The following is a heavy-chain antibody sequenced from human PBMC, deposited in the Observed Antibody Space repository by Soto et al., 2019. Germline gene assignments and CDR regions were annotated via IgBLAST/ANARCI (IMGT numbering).Heavy chain of an antibody. J-gene: IGHJ5*02. V-gene: IGHV4-39*01. CDR3: ARPPTGRRSWYDH. Sequence: QLQLQESGPGLVKPSETLSLTCTVSGGSISSSSYYWGWIRQPPGKGLEWIGSIYYSGSTYYNPSLQSRVTISVDDSKHQFSLKLSPVTAPDTAVYYCARPPTGRRSWYDHRGQGTLVTVSS. D-gene: IGHD1-1*01. CDR2: IYYSGST. CDR1: GGSISSSSYY.